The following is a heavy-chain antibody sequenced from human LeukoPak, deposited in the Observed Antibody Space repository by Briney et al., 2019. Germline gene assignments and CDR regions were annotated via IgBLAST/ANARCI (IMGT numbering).Heavy chain of an antibody. CDR3: ARMKDGYNQRHYYYYMDV. V-gene: IGHV4-59*01. J-gene: IGHJ6*03. CDR1: GLSFCGFY. D-gene: IGHD5-24*01. Sequence: SETLSLTSAVYGLSFCGFYWSWIRPPPGKGREWIGYIYYSGRTNSNPSLKRRATTSVDTTKKQFSLKLSSVTAADTAVYYCARMKDGYNQRHYYYYMDVWGKGTTVTISS. CDR2: IYYSGRT.